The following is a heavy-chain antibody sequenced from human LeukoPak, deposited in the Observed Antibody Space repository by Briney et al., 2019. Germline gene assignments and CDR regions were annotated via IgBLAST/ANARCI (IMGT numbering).Heavy chain of an antibody. J-gene: IGHJ4*02. CDR1: GFTFSTYA. CDR2: ISGDGGST. D-gene: IGHD2-2*01. V-gene: IGHV3-23*01. Sequence: GGSLRLSCAASGFTFSTYAMSWVRQAPGQGLEWVSSISGDGGSTYYAESVKGRFTVSRDNPKNTLYLQMDSLRAEDTAVYYCAKRPDCSTTNCFRFEYWGQGTLVTVSS. CDR3: AKRPDCSTTNCFRFEY.